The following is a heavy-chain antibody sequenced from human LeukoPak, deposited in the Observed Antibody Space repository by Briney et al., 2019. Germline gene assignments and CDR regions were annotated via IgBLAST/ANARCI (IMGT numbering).Heavy chain of an antibody. V-gene: IGHV4-59*01. CDR2: IYYSGST. CDR1: GGSISSYY. CDR3: APGGGDCFGAFDI. Sequence: SETLSLTCTVSGGSISSYYWSWIRQPPGKGLEWIGYIYYSGSTNYNPSLKSRVTISVDTSKNQFSLKLSSVTAADTAVYYCAPGGGDCFGAFDIGGQGTMVTVSS. D-gene: IGHD2-21*01. J-gene: IGHJ3*02.